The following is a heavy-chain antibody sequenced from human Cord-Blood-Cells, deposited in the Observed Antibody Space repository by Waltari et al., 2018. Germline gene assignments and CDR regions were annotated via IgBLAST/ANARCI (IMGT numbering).Heavy chain of an antibody. CDR2: ISSSSSTI. D-gene: IGHD3-3*01. Sequence: EVQLVESGGGLVQPGGSLRLSCTASGFTFSSYSMNWVRQAPGKGLEWVSYISSSSSTIYYADSVKGRFTISRDNAKNSLYLQMNSLRAEDTAVYYCARELRFLEWSQTHYYYGMDVWGQGTTVTVSS. CDR1: GFTFSSYS. J-gene: IGHJ6*02. V-gene: IGHV3-48*01. CDR3: ARELRFLEWSQTHYYYGMDV.